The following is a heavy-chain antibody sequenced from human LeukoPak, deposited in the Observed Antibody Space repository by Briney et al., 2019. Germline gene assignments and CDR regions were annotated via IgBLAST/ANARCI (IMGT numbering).Heavy chain of an antibody. J-gene: IGHJ4*02. D-gene: IGHD3-16*01. CDR3: ARTYYDYVWGSPGI. V-gene: IGHV4-59*08. Sequence: SETLSLTCTVSGGSISSYYWSWIRQPPGKGLEWIGYIYYSGSTNYNPSLKSRVTISVDTSKNQFSLKLSSVTAADTAVYYCARTYYDYVWGSPGIWGQGTLVTVSS. CDR1: GGSISSYY. CDR2: IYYSGST.